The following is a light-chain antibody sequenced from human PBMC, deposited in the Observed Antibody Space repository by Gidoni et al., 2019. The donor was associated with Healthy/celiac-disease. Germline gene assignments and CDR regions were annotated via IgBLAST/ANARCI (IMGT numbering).Light chain of an antibody. Sequence: DVVMTQSPLSLPVTLGQPASISCRSSQSLVYSDGNTYLNWFQQRPGQSPRRLIYKVSNRDSGVPDRFSGSGSGTDFTLKISRVEAADFGVYYCMQGTHWPWTFGQGTKVEIK. V-gene: IGKV2-30*01. CDR1: QSLVYSDGNTY. J-gene: IGKJ1*01. CDR3: MQGTHWPWT. CDR2: KVS.